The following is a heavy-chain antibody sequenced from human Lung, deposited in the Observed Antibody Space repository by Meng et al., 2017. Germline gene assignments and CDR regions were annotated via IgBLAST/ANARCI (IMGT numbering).Heavy chain of an antibody. Sequence: QPPLQESGPGLVKTSEALSLSCSGSGGSISASGYYWGLIRQPPGKGLEWIGSIGHSGFTYYTPSLKSRVAVSLDTSKSQFSLMLTSVTAADTAVYYCVRSSAWVRTGFDPWGQGTLVTVSS. CDR2: IGHSGFT. V-gene: IGHV4-39*01. CDR3: VRSSAWVRTGFDP. CDR1: GGSISASGYY. J-gene: IGHJ5*02. D-gene: IGHD6-19*01.